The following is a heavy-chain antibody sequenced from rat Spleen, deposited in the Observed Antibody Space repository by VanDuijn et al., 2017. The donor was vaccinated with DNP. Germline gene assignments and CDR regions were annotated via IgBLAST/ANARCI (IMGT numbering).Heavy chain of an antibody. Sequence: EVQLVESGGGLVQPGRSLKLSCAASGFTFSYYWMAWIRQVPGKGLEWIASITSGSGTTSYPDSVKGRFTISRVNTQSTLHLQMTSLRSEDTAAYFCTRGGRSYFDYWGQGVMVTVSS. CDR3: TRGGRSYFDY. J-gene: IGHJ2*01. CDR2: ITSGSGTT. V-gene: IGHV5-31*01. CDR1: GFTFSYYW. D-gene: IGHD1-11*01.